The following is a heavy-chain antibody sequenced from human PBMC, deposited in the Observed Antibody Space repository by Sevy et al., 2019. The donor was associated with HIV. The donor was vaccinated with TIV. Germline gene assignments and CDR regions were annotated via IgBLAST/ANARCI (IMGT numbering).Heavy chain of an antibody. CDR2: IYTSGRT. CDR1: GDSISSYY. CDR3: TRGEVQLWPSGFDY. V-gene: IGHV4-4*07. Sequence: SETLSLTCTVSGDSISSYYWSWIRQPAGKGLEWIGRIYTSGRTNYNPSLKSRVTMSVDTSKNQFSLKLRSATAADTAVYFCTRGEVQLWPSGFDYWGQGTLVTVSS. J-gene: IGHJ4*02. D-gene: IGHD1-1*01.